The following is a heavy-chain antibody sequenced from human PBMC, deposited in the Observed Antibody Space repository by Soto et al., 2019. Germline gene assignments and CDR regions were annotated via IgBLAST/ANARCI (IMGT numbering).Heavy chain of an antibody. V-gene: IGHV1-2*02. Sequence: QVQLEHSATEVTKPGASVKVSCKASGYIFTAYSMHWVRQAPGQGLEWVGWVNPNSGDTIYAQKCQGRVTLMTDTSIKTAYMELHGLKSDDTATYYCAREASAVISLDYWGQGTLVIVSS. CDR3: AREASAVISLDY. J-gene: IGHJ4*02. CDR1: GYIFTAYS. CDR2: VNPNSGDT. D-gene: IGHD4-4*01.